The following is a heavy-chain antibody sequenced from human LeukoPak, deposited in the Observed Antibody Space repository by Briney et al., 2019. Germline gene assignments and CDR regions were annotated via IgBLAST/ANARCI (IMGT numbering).Heavy chain of an antibody. D-gene: IGHD1-14*01. CDR2: IIAYNGNT. CDR3: ARVRTLMSNDY. J-gene: IGHJ4*02. Sequence: ASEKLSCKASVYTLTSYGISWVRQAPRQGLEWMGWIIAYNGNTNYAQKLQGRVTMTTDTSTSTAYMELRSLRSDDTAVYYCARVRTLMSNDYWGQGTLVTVSS. V-gene: IGHV1-18*01. CDR1: VYTLTSYG.